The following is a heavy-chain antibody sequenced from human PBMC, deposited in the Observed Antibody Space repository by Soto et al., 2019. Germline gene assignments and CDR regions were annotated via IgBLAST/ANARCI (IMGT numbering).Heavy chain of an antibody. V-gene: IGHV4-30-2*01. CDR2: VYHNGNA. Sequence: LPLTCTVSGGSISTPGYSWSWIRQPPGKAPEWIGYVYHNGNAYPKPYLKSRVTIALDGAKNHFSLKMTSVTAADTAVYYFSREAGPDRRFESWRQGSLVRGSS. D-gene: IGHD6-13*01. J-gene: IGHJ5*01. CDR1: GGSISTPGYS. CDR3: SREAGPDRRFES.